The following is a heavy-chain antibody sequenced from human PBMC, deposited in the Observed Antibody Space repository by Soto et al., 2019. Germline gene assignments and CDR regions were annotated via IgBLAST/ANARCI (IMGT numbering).Heavy chain of an antibody. Sequence: GSPRICCAACGFSFGDSYMSWIRQYAGKGLEWLSYISGGSSYTKYAESVKGRFTIPRDNARRSLFLQVNGLRADDTAIYYCAKTRVADSGYYFDHWGQGTMVTVSS. CDR1: GFSFGDSY. V-gene: IGHV3-11*03. CDR2: ISGGSSYT. D-gene: IGHD3-10*01. CDR3: AKTRVADSGYYFDH. J-gene: IGHJ4*02.